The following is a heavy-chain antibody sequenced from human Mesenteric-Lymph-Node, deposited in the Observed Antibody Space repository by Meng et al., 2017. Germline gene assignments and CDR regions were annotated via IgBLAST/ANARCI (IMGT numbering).Heavy chain of an antibody. D-gene: IGHD6-13*01. CDR1: GDSISSNNW. V-gene: IGHV4-4*02. CDR2: IYHSGST. CDR3: ARGKSSSWPLLG. Sequence: VKRQGSGPGLVKPSGTLSITCAVSGDSISSNNWWSWVRQPPGKGLEWIGEIYHSGSTNYNPSLKSRVTISVDKSKSQFSLKLSSVTAADTAVYYCARGKSSSWPLLGWGQGTLVTVSS. J-gene: IGHJ4*02.